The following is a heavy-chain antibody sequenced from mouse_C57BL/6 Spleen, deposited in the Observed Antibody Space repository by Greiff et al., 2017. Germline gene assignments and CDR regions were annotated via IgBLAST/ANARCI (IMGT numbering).Heavy chain of an antibody. Sequence: EVQLQQSGPELVKPGASVKISCKASGYTFTDYYMNWVKQSHGKSLEWIGDINPNNGGTSYNQKFKGKATLTVDKSSSTAYMGLRSLTSEDSAVYYCARQWFITTVVAEDFDYWGQGTTLTVSS. V-gene: IGHV1-26*01. CDR1: GYTFTDYY. J-gene: IGHJ2*01. D-gene: IGHD1-1*01. CDR2: INPNNGGT. CDR3: ARQWFITTVVAEDFDY.